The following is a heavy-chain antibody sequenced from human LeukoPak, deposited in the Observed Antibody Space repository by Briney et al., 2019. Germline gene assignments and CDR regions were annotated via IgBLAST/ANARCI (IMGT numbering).Heavy chain of an antibody. D-gene: IGHD2-2*01. Sequence: GGSLRLSCAASGFTFSSYGMHWVRQAPGKGLEWVAFIRYDGSNKYYAGSVKGRFTISRDNSKNTLYLQMNSLRAEDTAVYYCAKDLFVVVPAATGGWGQGTLVTVSS. J-gene: IGHJ4*02. CDR1: GFTFSSYG. CDR3: AKDLFVVVPAATGG. V-gene: IGHV3-30*02. CDR2: IRYDGSNK.